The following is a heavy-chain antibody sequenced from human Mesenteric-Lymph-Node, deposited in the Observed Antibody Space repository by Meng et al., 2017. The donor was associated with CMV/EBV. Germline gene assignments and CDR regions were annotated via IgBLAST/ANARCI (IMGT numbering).Heavy chain of an antibody. CDR1: GFTFSNYG. V-gene: IGHV3-30*02. CDR2: TRYDGSNK. CDR3: ARDTITIFGVAYNPY. D-gene: IGHD3-3*01. Sequence: GESLKISCAASGFTFSNYGMHWVRQAPDKGLEWVAFTRYDGSNKYYADSVKGRFTISRDNAKNSLYLQMNSLGVEDTAVYYCARDTITIFGVAYNPYWGQGTLVTVSS. J-gene: IGHJ4*02.